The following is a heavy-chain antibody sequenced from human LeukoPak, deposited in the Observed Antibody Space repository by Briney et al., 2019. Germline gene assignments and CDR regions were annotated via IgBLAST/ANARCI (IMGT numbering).Heavy chain of an antibody. CDR3: ARQTGSGLFILP. D-gene: IGHD3/OR15-3a*01. CDR2: IYHSGRT. CDR1: GYSISSGYY. Sequence: SETLSLTCTVSGYSISSGYYWGWIRQPPGKWLEWIGSIYHSGRTFYNPSLKSRVTISVDTSKNQFSLRLTSVTAADTAVYYCARQTGSGLFILPGGQGTLVTVSS. V-gene: IGHV4-38-2*02. J-gene: IGHJ4*02.